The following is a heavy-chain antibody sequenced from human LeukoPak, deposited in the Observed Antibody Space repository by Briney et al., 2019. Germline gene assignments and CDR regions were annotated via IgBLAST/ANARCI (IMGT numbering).Heavy chain of an antibody. CDR2: IKQDGSEK. D-gene: IGHD3-10*01. Sequence: GGSLRLSCAASGFTFSSYWMSWVRQAPGKGLEWVANIKQDGSEKYYVDSEKGRFTISRDNAKNSLYLQMNSLRAEDTAVYYCAKGPLLWFGELLPYYFDYWGQGTLVTVSS. CDR3: AKGPLLWFGELLPYYFDY. J-gene: IGHJ4*02. CDR1: GFTFSSYW. V-gene: IGHV3-7*01.